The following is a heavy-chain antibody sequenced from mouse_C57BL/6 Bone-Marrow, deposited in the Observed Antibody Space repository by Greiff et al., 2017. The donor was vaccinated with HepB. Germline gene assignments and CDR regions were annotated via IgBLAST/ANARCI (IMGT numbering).Heavy chain of an antibody. CDR2: IYPRNGST. CDR1: GYTFTDYT. D-gene: IGHD2-3*01. V-gene: IGHV1-78*01. CDR3: ARDDYYAWFAY. J-gene: IGHJ3*01. Sequence: VKLQQSDAELVKPGASVKISCKVSGYTFTDYTIHWMKQRPEQGLEWIGYIYPRNGSTKYNEKFKGKPTLTADKSSSTAYIQLNSLTSEDSAVYFCARDDYYAWFAYWGQGTLVTVSA.